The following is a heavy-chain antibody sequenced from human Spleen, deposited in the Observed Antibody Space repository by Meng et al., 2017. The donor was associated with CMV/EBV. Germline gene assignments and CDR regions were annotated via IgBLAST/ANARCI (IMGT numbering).Heavy chain of an antibody. CDR1: GFTFSSYS. CDR3: AKTLNGYGGQDY. D-gene: IGHD5-12*01. V-gene: IGHV3-21*04. J-gene: IGHJ4*02. Sequence: GGSLRLSCGASGFTFSSYSMNWVRQAPGKGLEWVSSISSSSSYIYYADSVKGRFTISRDNSKNMVSLEMHSLRSEDTAIYYCAKTLNGYGGQDYWGQGTLVTVSS. CDR2: ISSSSSYI.